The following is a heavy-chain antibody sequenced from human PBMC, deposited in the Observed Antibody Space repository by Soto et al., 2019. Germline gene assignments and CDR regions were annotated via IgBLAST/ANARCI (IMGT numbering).Heavy chain of an antibody. V-gene: IGHV4-31*03. CDR1: GGSISSGGYY. D-gene: IGHD2-2*01. CDR3: VRGDPIVVVPAAIFWPPSSGGGFDP. J-gene: IGHJ5*02. CDR2: IYYSGST. Sequence: QVQLQESGPGLVKPSQTLSLTCTVSGGSISSGGYYWSWIRQHPGKGLEWIGYIYYSGSTYYNPSLKSRVTISVDTSKNQFSLKLSSVTAADTAVYYCVRGDPIVVVPAAIFWPPSSGGGFDPWGQGTLVTVSS.